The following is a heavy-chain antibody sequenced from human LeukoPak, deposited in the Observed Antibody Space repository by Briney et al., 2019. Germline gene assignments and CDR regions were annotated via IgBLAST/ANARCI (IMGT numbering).Heavy chain of an antibody. Sequence: ASVKVSCKASGGTFSSYAISWVRQAPGQGLEWMGGIIPIFGTANYAQRLQGRVTMTTDTSTNTAYMDLRSLRSDDTAVYYCARDRSSGSNYGDYWGQGTLVTVSS. CDR2: IIPIFGTA. D-gene: IGHD1-26*01. J-gene: IGHJ4*02. CDR3: ARDRSSGSNYGDY. V-gene: IGHV1-69*05. CDR1: GGTFSSYA.